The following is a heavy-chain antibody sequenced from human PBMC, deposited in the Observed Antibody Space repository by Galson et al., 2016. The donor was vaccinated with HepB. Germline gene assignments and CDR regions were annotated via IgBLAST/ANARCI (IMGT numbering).Heavy chain of an antibody. D-gene: IGHD2-2*02. CDR1: GDSITTYY. J-gene: IGHJ6*02. V-gene: IGHV4-59*01. Sequence: ETLSLTCTVSGDSITTYYWSWIRQTPGKGLEWIGYIFYSASTNYNPSIKSRVTISRDTSKNQFFLELTSVTAADTAVYYCARDEGFYNGMDVWGQGTTVTVAS. CDR2: IFYSAST. CDR3: ARDEGFYNGMDV.